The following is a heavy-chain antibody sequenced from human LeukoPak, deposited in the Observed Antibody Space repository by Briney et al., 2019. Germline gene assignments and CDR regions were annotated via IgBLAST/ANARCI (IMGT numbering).Heavy chain of an antibody. CDR3: ARDYPPTYYYGSGSYYLGNYYFDY. D-gene: IGHD3-10*01. V-gene: IGHV3-7*01. CDR1: GFTFSSYW. CDR2: IKQDGSEK. J-gene: IGHJ4*02. Sequence: QPGGSLRLSCAASGFTFSSYWMSWVRQAPGKGLEWVANIKQDGSEKYYVDSVKGRFTISRDNAKNSLYLQMNSLRAEDTAVYYCARDYPPTYYYGSGSYYLGNYYFDYWGQGTLVTVSS.